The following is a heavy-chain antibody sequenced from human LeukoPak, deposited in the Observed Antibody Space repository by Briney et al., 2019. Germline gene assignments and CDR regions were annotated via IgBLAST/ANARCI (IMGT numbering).Heavy chain of an antibody. CDR2: IKSKTDGGTT. CDR1: GFTFSNAW. J-gene: IGHJ4*02. D-gene: IGHD3-10*01. V-gene: IGHV3-15*01. CDR3: TAVLLWFGESADY. Sequence: GGSLRLSCAASGFTFSNAWMSWVRQAPGKGLEWVGRIKSKTDGGTTDYAAPVKGRFTISRDDSKNTLYLQMNSLKTEDTVVYYCTAVLLWFGESADYWGQGTLVTVSS.